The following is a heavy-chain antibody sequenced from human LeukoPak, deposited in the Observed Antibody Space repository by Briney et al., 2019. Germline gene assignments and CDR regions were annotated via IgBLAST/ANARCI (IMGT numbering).Heavy chain of an antibody. CDR3: AVSITMIVGLDY. CDR1: GYTFTGYY. V-gene: IGHV1-2*02. CDR2: INPNSGGT. Sequence: ASVKVSCKASGYTFTGYYMHWVRQAPGQGLEWMGWINPNSGGTNYAQKFQGRVTMTRDTSISTAYMGLSRLRSDDTAVYYCAVSITMIVGLDYWGQGTLVTVSS. D-gene: IGHD3-22*01. J-gene: IGHJ4*02.